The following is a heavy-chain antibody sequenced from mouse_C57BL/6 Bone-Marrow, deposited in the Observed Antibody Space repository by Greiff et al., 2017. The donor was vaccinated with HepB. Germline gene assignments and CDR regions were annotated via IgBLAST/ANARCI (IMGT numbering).Heavy chain of an antibody. J-gene: IGHJ2*01. CDR3: ARSPYYYGSSPYYFDY. CDR1: GYTFTSYW. CDR2: IDPSDSYT. D-gene: IGHD1-1*01. Sequence: VQLQQPGAELVMPGASVKLSCKASGYTFTSYWMHWVKQRPGQGLEWIGEIDPSDSYTNYNQKFKSKATLTVDKSSSTAYMQLSSLTSEDSAVYYCARSPYYYGSSPYYFDYWGQGTTLTVSS. V-gene: IGHV1-69*01.